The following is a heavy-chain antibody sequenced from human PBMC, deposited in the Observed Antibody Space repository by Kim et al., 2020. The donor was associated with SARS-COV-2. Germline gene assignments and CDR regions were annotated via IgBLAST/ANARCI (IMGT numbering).Heavy chain of an antibody. CDR1: GFTFSSYG. Sequence: GGSLRLSCAASGFTFSSYGMHWVRQAPGKGLEWVAVIWYDGSNKYYADSVKGRFTISRDNSKNTLYLQMNSLRAEVTAVYYCARGAAITMVRGVRGYYFDYWGQGTLVTVSS. V-gene: IGHV3-33*01. CDR3: ARGAAITMVRGVRGYYFDY. CDR2: IWYDGSNK. D-gene: IGHD3-10*01. J-gene: IGHJ4*02.